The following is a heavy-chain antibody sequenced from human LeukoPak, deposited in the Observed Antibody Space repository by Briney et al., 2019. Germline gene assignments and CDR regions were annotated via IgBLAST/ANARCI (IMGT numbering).Heavy chain of an antibody. CDR3: VRSGSGRYYGKCYFDY. CDR1: GFTFSSYA. V-gene: IGHV3-23*01. J-gene: IGHJ4*02. Sequence: PGGSLRLSCAASGFTFSSYAMSWVRQAPGKGLEWVSAISVSGTTTYYADSVKGRFTISRDNSKNTLYLQMNSLRAEDTAVYYCVRSGSGRYYGKCYFDYWGEGTLVTVSS. CDR2: ISVSGTTT. D-gene: IGHD1-26*01.